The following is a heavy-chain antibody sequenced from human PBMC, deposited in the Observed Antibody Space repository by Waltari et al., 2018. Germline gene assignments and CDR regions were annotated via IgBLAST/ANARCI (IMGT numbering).Heavy chain of an antibody. D-gene: IGHD3-10*01. CDR3: ANLLDYGSGSYGRGNDAFDI. J-gene: IGHJ3*02. V-gene: IGHV3-23*01. CDR2: ISGSGGST. Sequence: EVQLLESGGGLVQPGGSLRLSCAASGFTFSSDAMSWVRRAPGTGREWVSAISGSGGSTYYADSGKGRFTISRDNSKNTLYLQMNSLRAEDTAVYYCANLLDYGSGSYGRGNDAFDIWGQGTMVTVSS. CDR1: GFTFSSDA.